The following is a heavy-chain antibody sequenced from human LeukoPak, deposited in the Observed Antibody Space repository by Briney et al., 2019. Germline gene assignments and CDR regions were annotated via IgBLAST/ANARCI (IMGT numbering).Heavy chain of an antibody. V-gene: IGHV4-39*01. CDR1: GGSISSSSYY. J-gene: IGHJ5*02. Sequence: ASETLSLTCTVSGGSISSSSYYWGWIRQPPGKGLEWIGSIYYSGSTYYNPSLKSRVTISVDTSKNQFSLKLSSVTAADTAVYYCARLSHWFDPWGQETLVTVSS. CDR2: IYYSGST. CDR3: ARLSHWFDP.